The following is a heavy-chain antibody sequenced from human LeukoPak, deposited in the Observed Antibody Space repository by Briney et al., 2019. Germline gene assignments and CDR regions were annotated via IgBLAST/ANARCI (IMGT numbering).Heavy chain of an antibody. Sequence: SETLSLTCAVSGYSISSGYYWGWIRQPPGKGLEWIGSIYHSGSTYYNPSLKSRVTISVDTSKNQFSLKLSYVTAADTAVYYCAVNSYAKDAFDIWGQGTMVTVSS. CDR2: IYHSGST. J-gene: IGHJ3*02. D-gene: IGHD5-18*01. CDR3: AVNSYAKDAFDI. CDR1: GYSISSGYY. V-gene: IGHV4-38-2*01.